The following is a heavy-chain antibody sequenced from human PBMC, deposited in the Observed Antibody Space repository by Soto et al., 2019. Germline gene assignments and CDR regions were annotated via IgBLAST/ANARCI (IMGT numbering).Heavy chain of an antibody. CDR3: SRPFLDSYYYILIGYEGTYLFDV. D-gene: IGHD3-9*01. Sequence: GGSLRLSCAASGFTFSSYSMNWVRQAPGKGLEWVSSISSSSSYIYYADSVKGRFTISRDNAKNSLYLQINSLRAEDQAVYYCSRPFLDSYYYILIGYEGTYLFDVWGQGTMVTVSS. CDR1: GFTFSSYS. J-gene: IGHJ3*01. CDR2: ISSSSSYI. V-gene: IGHV3-21*01.